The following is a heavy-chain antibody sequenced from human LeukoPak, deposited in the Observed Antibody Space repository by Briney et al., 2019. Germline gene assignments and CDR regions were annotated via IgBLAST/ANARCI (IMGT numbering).Heavy chain of an antibody. CDR2: IRGGGADT. Sequence: GGSLRLSCEASGLTFSSYAMSWVRQAPGKGLEWVSLIRGGGADTYYADSVKGRFTISRDNSKNTLYLQMNSLRAEDTAVYYCAQTHSSGWAFDYWGPGTLVTVSS. CDR1: GLTFSSYA. V-gene: IGHV3-23*01. D-gene: IGHD6-19*01. J-gene: IGHJ4*02. CDR3: AQTHSSGWAFDY.